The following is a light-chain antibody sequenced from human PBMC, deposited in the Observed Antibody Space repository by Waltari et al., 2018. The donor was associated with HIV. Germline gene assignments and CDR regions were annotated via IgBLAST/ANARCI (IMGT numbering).Light chain of an antibody. CDR1: QSVSDY. Sequence: EIVLTQSPATLSLSPGERATLSCRASQSVSDYLAWYQQKPGQAPRLLIYDASNRATGIPAMFSGSGSGTDFTLTISSLEPEDFAVYYCQHRSSWLPYTFGQGTKLEIK. J-gene: IGKJ2*01. CDR3: QHRSSWLPYT. V-gene: IGKV3-11*01. CDR2: DAS.